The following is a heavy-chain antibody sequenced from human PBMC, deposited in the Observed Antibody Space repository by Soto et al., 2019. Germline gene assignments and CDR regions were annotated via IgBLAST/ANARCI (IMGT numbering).Heavy chain of an antibody. V-gene: IGHV3-30*18. CDR2: ISYDGSNK. CDR3: AKDNRGRIAVAGEAFDI. J-gene: IGHJ3*02. CDR1: GFTFSSYG. Sequence: QVQLVESGGGVVQPGRSLRLSCAASGFTFSSYGMHWVRQAPGKGLEWVAVISYDGSNKYYADSVKGRFTISRDNSKNTLYLQMNSLRAEDTAVYYCAKDNRGRIAVAGEAFDIWGQGTMVTVSS. D-gene: IGHD6-19*01.